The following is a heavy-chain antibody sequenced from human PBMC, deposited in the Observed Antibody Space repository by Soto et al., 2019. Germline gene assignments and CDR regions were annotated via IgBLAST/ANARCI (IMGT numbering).Heavy chain of an antibody. CDR2: IKQDGSGK. V-gene: IGHV3-7*01. Sequence: GSLRLSCVGSGFTFSSYTMSWVRQAPGKGLEWVANIKQDGSGKYYVDSVKGRFTISRDNAMNTLYLQMNSLRAEDTAVYYCARAPYCSSTSCYVPYYFDYWGQGTLVTVSS. D-gene: IGHD2-2*01. CDR3: ARAPYCSSTSCYVPYYFDY. CDR1: GFTFSSYT. J-gene: IGHJ4*02.